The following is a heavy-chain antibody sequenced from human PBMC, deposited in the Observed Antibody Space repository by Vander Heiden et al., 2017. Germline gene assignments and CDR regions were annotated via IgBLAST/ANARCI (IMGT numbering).Heavy chain of an antibody. Sequence: QVQLVQSGAEVKKPGSSVKVSCKASGGTFSSYAISGVRQAPGQGLEGMGGIIPIFGTANYAQKFQGRVTITADESTSTAYMELSSLRSEDTAVYYCAKRITMVRGVKTYYYYGMDVWGQGTTVTVSS. J-gene: IGHJ6*02. V-gene: IGHV1-69*01. CDR2: IIPIFGTA. CDR1: GGTFSSYA. D-gene: IGHD3-10*01. CDR3: AKRITMVRGVKTYYYYGMDV.